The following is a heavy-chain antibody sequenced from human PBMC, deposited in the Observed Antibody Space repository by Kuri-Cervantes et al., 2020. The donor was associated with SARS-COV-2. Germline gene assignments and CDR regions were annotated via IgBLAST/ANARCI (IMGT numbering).Heavy chain of an antibody. Sequence: ASVKVSCKASGYTFTSYDINWVRQATGQGLEWMGWMNPNSGNTGYAQKFQGRVTITRNTSISTAYMELSSLRSEDTAVYYCARLGWDFWSCYRNYYYYYMDVWGKGTTVTVSS. CDR2: MNPNSGNT. D-gene: IGHD3-3*01. V-gene: IGHV1-8*03. CDR3: ARLGWDFWSCYRNYYYYYMDV. CDR1: GYTFTSYD. J-gene: IGHJ6*03.